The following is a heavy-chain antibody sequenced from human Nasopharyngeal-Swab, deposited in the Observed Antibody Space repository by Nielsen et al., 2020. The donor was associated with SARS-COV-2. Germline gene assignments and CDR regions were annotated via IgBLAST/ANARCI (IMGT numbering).Heavy chain of an antibody. Sequence: WIRQPPGKALEWLALIYWDDDKRYGPSLKSRLTITKDTSKNQVVLTMTNMDPVDTATYYCARIHYSGSDRGGDDLRFDPWGQGTLVTVSS. V-gene: IGHV2-5*05. D-gene: IGHD4-11*01. CDR3: ARIHYSGSDRGGDDLRFDP. J-gene: IGHJ5*02. CDR2: IYWDDDK.